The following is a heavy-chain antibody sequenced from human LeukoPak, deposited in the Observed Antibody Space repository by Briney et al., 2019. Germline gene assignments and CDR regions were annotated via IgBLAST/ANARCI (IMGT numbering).Heavy chain of an antibody. Sequence: SQTLSLTCTVSGGSISSGGYYWSWIRQPPGKGLEWIGYIYHSGSTYYNPSLKSRVTISVDRSKNQFSLKLSSVTAADTAVYYCARPSYSSSSPFDYWGQGTLVTVSS. CDR2: IYHSGST. CDR1: GGSISSGGYY. J-gene: IGHJ4*02. D-gene: IGHD6-6*01. CDR3: ARPSYSSSSPFDY. V-gene: IGHV4-30-2*01.